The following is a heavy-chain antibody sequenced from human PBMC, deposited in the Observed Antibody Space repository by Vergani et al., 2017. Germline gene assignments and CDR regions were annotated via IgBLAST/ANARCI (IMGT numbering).Heavy chain of an antibody. J-gene: IGHJ5*02. D-gene: IGHD6-13*01. CDR1: GGSISSYY. V-gene: IGHV4-59*01. CDR3: AREIAAAGQPSNWFDP. Sequence: QVQLQESGPGLVQPSETLSLTCTVPGGSISSYYWSWIRQPPGKGLEWIGYIYYSGSTNYNPSLKSRVTISVDTSKNQFSLELSSVTAAATAVYYCAREIAAAGQPSNWFDPWGQGTLVTVSS. CDR2: IYYSGST.